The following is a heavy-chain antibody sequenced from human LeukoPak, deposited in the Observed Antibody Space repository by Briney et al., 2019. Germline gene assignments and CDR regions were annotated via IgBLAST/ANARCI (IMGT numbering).Heavy chain of an antibody. CDR2: INHSGST. J-gene: IGHJ4*02. V-gene: IGHV4-34*01. CDR3: ASGGSGSYRGYYFDY. Sequence: GSLRLSCAASGFTFNNYNMNWVRQAPGKGLEWIGEINHSGSTNYNPSLKSRVTISVDTSKNQFSLKLSSVTAADTAVYYCASGGSGSYRGYYFDYWGQGTLVTVSS. D-gene: IGHD3-10*01. CDR1: GFTFNNYN.